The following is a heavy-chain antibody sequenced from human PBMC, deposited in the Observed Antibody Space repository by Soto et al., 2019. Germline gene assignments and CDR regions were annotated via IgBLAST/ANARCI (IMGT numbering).Heavy chain of an antibody. CDR1: GYTLSSYG. CDR2: ITTYNGNT. CDR3: ARDWGELYLEY. V-gene: IGHV1-18*01. D-gene: IGHD3-10*01. Sequence: QVHLVQSGAEVKKPGASVKVSCKASGYTLSSYGISWVRQAPGQGLEWMGRITTYNGNTNYAQKLQGRVTMTTDLSTNTAFMELRSLRSDDTAVYYCARDWGELYLEYWGQGTLVTVSS. J-gene: IGHJ4*02.